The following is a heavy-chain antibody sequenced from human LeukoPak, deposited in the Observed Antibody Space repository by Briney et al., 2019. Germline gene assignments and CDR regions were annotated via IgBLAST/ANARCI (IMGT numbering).Heavy chain of an antibody. D-gene: IGHD1-1*01. CDR1: GFTFGNFA. V-gene: IGHV3-23*01. CDR2: ISGSSGST. Sequence: PGGSLRLSCAASGFTFGNFAMSWVRQAPGKGLEWVSVISGSSGSTYYADSVKGRFTMSRDNSKNTLFLQMNSLRAEDTAVYYCAKALLSDPRTLDYFDYWGQGTLVTVSS. J-gene: IGHJ4*02. CDR3: AKALLSDPRTLDYFDY.